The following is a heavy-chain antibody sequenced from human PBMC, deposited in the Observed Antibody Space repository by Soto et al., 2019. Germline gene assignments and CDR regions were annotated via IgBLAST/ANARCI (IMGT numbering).Heavy chain of an antibody. CDR1: SYTFSSHG. CDR3: AEELSGGAPY. CDR2: ISAYSGVT. V-gene: IGHV1-18*01. J-gene: IGHJ4*02. D-gene: IGHD2-21*01. Sequence: GASVKVSCKASSYTFSSHGISWVRQAPGQGLEWMGWISAYSGVTNYAQKFQGRVTMTTDTSTNTVYMELRSLRSDDTAVYYCAEELSGGAPYWGQGTLVTVSS.